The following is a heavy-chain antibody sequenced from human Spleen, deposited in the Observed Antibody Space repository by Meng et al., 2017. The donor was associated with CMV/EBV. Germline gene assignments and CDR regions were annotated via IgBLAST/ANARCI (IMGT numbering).Heavy chain of an antibody. CDR1: GFTFSTYG. D-gene: IGHD3-10*02. CDR2: IRYDGNNR. V-gene: IGHV3-30*02. J-gene: IGHJ3*02. CDR3: ARDPMAGGI. Sequence: GESLKISCAASGFTFSTYGMHWVRQAPGKGLEWVAFIRYDGNNRYYEDSLEGRFTISRDNAKNSLYLQMNSLRAEDTAVYYCARDPMAGGIWGQGTMVTVSS.